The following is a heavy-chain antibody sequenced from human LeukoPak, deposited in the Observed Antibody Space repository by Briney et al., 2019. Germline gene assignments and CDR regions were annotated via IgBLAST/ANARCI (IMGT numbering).Heavy chain of an antibody. V-gene: IGHV1-2*02. CDR3: ARDQIAARPEGWFDP. CDR1: GYTFTVYY. CDR2: INPNSGGT. J-gene: IGHJ5*02. Sequence: ASVKVSCTASGYTFTVYYMHWVRQAPGQGLEWMGWINPNSGGTNYAQKFQGRVTMTRDTSISTAYMELSRLRSDDTAVYYCARDQIAARPEGWFDPWGQGTLVTVSS. D-gene: IGHD6-6*01.